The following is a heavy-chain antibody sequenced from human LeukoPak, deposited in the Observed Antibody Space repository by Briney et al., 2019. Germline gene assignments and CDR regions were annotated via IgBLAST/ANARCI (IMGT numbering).Heavy chain of an antibody. CDR3: AGDNDFFDY. CDR2: IHSSGST. J-gene: IGHJ4*02. Sequence: SETLSLTCSVSGGSINTYYWSCIRQPAGKGLEWIGRIHSSGSTHYHPSLKSRVTMSLDTSKNQFSLKLTSVTAADTAVYYCAGDNDFFDYWGQGTLVTVSS. CDR1: GGSINTYY. V-gene: IGHV4-4*07.